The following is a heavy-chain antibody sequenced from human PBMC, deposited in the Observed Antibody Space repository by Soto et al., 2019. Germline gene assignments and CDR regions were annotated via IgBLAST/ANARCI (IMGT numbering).Heavy chain of an antibody. Sequence: PSETLSLTCAVYGGSFSGYYWSWIRQPPGKGLEWIGEINHSGSTNYNPSLKSRVTISVDTSKNQFSLKLSSVTAADTAVYYCARSRSSWSRGLNYWGQGTLVPVSS. CDR2: INHSGST. V-gene: IGHV4-34*01. CDR1: GGSFSGYY. D-gene: IGHD6-13*01. CDR3: ARSRSSWSRGLNY. J-gene: IGHJ4*02.